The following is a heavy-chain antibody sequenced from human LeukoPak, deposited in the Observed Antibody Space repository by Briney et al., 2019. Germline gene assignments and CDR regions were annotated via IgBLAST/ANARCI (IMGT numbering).Heavy chain of an antibody. Sequence: ASVKVSCKASGYTLTSYGTSWVRQAPGQGLEWMGWISAYNGSTNYAQKLQGRVTMTTDTSTSTAYMELRNLRSDDTAVYYCARVRGPGRNWFDPWGQGTLVTVSS. V-gene: IGHV1-18*01. CDR1: GYTLTSYG. CDR2: ISAYNGST. CDR3: ARVRGPGRNWFDP. J-gene: IGHJ5*02. D-gene: IGHD1-14*01.